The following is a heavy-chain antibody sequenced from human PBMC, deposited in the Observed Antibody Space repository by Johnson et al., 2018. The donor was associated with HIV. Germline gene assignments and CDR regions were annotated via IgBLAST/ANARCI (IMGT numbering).Heavy chain of an antibody. Sequence: VQLVESGGGLVQPGGSLRLSCAASGFTFSDYYMSWIRQAPGKGLEWVSYISSSGTTIYYADSVKGRFTISRDNAKNSLYLQMNSLRAEDTAVYYCATLSSSWYAFDIWGQGTMVTVSS. CDR2: ISSSGTTI. V-gene: IGHV3-11*04. CDR1: GFTFSDYY. J-gene: IGHJ3*02. D-gene: IGHD6-13*01. CDR3: ATLSSSWYAFDI.